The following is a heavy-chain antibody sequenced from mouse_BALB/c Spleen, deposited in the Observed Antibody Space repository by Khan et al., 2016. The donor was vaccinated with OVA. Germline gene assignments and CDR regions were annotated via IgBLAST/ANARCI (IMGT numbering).Heavy chain of an antibody. D-gene: IGHD2-1*01. CDR1: GFSLTSYG. Sequence: QVQLKESGPGPVAPSQSLSITCTISGFSLTSYGVHWVRQPAGKGLEWLVVIWSDGRTTYNSALKSRLSISKDNSKSQVFIKVNSLQTDDTAIYYCARQVYPGYFDVWGAGTTVTVSS. CDR3: ARQVYPGYFDV. J-gene: IGHJ1*01. V-gene: IGHV2-6-1*01. CDR2: IWSDGRT.